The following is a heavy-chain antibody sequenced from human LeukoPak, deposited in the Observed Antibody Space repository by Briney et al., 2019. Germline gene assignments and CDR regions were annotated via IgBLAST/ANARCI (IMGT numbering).Heavy chain of an antibody. V-gene: IGHV3-30*18. CDR1: GFTFSSYG. Sequence: GGSLRLSCVASGFTFSSYGMHWVRQAPGKGLEWVALISYDGRNKYYVDSVKGRFTISRDNSKNTIYLQMNSLRAEDTAVYYCAKDIEAGYSSSWTIEYWGQGTLVTVSS. CDR2: ISYDGRNK. CDR3: AKDIEAGYSSSWTIEY. D-gene: IGHD6-13*01. J-gene: IGHJ4*02.